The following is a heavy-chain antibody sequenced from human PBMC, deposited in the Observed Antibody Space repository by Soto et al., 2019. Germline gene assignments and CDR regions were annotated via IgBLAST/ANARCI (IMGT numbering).Heavy chain of an antibody. Sequence: GGSLRLSCAASGFTFCSFTMNWVRQAPGKGLEWVSTISSNSAYIYYTDALRGRFTISRGNAKNSLHLQMNSLRAEDTAVYCCTRDASRDSSARGWFDPWGPGTLVTVSS. CDR2: ISSNSAYI. D-gene: IGHD6-13*01. V-gene: IGHV3-21*01. CDR3: TRDASRDSSARGWFDP. CDR1: GFTFCSFT. J-gene: IGHJ5*02.